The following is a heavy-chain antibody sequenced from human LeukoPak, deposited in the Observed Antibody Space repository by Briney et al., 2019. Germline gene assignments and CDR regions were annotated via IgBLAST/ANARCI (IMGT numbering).Heavy chain of an antibody. V-gene: IGHV3-11*01. CDR1: GFSFSDYN. J-gene: IGHJ6*02. Sequence: PGGSLRLSCAASGFSFSDYNMNWVRQAPGKGLEWVSYITDSGNTMHYADSVKGRFTISRDNAKSSLYLQMNSLRAEDTAVYYCARSIGLTGGGVDVWGQGTTVTVSS. CDR2: ITDSGNTM. CDR3: ARSIGLTGGGVDV. D-gene: IGHD3-9*01.